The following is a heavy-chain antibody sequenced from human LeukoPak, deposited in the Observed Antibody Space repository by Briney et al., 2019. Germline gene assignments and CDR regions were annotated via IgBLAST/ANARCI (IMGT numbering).Heavy chain of an antibody. CDR3: ARLGPYGDDTYYMDV. V-gene: IGHV4-4*09. Sequence: PSETLSLTCTVSGGSISRYYWNWIRQPPGKGLEWIGYMSSSGSTNYNPSLKSRVSISVDTSKNQFSLKLSSVTAADTAVYYCARLGPYGDDTYYMDVWGKGTTVTVSS. CDR2: MSSSGST. J-gene: IGHJ6*03. D-gene: IGHD4-17*01. CDR1: GGSISRYY.